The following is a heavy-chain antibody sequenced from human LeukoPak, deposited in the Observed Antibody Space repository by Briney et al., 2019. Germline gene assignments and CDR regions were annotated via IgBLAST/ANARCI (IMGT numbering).Heavy chain of an antibody. CDR3: ARGLAGYSSSPTD. D-gene: IGHD6-13*01. J-gene: IGHJ4*02. Sequence: SETLSLTCTVSGGSISGYYWSWIRQPPGKGLEWIGEINHSGSTNYNPSLKSRVTISVDTSKNQFSLKLSSVTAADTAVYYCARGLAGYSSSPTDWGQGTLVTVSS. CDR1: GGSISGYY. CDR2: INHSGST. V-gene: IGHV4-34*01.